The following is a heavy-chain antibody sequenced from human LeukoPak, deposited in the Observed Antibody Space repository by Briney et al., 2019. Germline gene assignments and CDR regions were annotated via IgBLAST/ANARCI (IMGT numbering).Heavy chain of an antibody. D-gene: IGHD3-10*01. J-gene: IGHJ6*03. CDR1: GGSFSGYY. CDR3: ARALWFGESYYYYMDV. CDR2: INHSGST. V-gene: IGHV4-34*01. Sequence: PSETLSLTCAVYGGSFSGYYWGWIRQPPGKGLKWIGEINHSGSTNYNPSLKSRVTISVDTSKNQFSLKLSSVTAADTAVYYCARALWFGESYYYYMDVWGKGTTVTVSS.